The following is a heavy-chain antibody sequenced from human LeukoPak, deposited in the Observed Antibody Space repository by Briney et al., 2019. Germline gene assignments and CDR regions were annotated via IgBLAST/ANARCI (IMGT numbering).Heavy chain of an antibody. D-gene: IGHD6-19*01. CDR3: ARGLWQWLVDY. CDR2: INPSGGST. J-gene: IGHJ4*02. CDR1: GYTFTSNY. V-gene: IGHV1-46*01. Sequence: ASVKVSCKASGYTFTSNYMHWVRQAPGQGLEWMGMINPSGGSTSYARKFQGRVTMTSDTSTSTGFMELSSLRSEDTAVYSCARGLWQWLVDYWGQGTLVTVSS.